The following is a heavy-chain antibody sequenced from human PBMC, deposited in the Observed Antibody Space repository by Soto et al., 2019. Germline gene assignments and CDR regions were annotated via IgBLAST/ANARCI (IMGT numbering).Heavy chain of an antibody. CDR1: GYTFTSYD. V-gene: IGHV1-8*01. CDR3: ARGGDEYSSSSDYYYYYMDV. D-gene: IGHD6-6*01. CDR2: MNPNSGNT. J-gene: IGHJ6*03. Sequence: QVQLVQSGAEVKKPGASVKVSCKASGYTFTSYDINWVRQATGQGLEWMGWMNPNSGNTGYAQKFQGRVTMTRKTSISTAYMELSSLRSEDTAVYYCARGGDEYSSSSDYYYYYMDVWGKGTTVTVSS.